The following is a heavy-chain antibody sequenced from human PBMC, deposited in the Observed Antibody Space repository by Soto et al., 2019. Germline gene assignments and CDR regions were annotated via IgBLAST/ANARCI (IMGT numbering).Heavy chain of an antibody. CDR2: INPNSGGT. CDR3: ATEGSTRGGGSTPEYYYYGMDV. J-gene: IGHJ6*02. V-gene: IGHV1-2*04. Sequence: ASVKVSCKASGYTFTGYYMHWVRQAPGQGLEWMGWINPNSGGTNYAQKFQGWVTMTRDTSISTAYMELSRLRSDDTAVYYCATEGSTRGGGSTPEYYYYGMDVWGQGTTVTVS. CDR1: GYTFTGYY. D-gene: IGHD1-26*01.